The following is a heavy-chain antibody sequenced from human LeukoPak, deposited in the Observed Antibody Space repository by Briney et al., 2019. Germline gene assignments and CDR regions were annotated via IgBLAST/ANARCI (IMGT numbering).Heavy chain of an antibody. D-gene: IGHD2-2*01. CDR1: GFTFGSHG. J-gene: IGHJ4*02. CDR3: AKGGLPAAPMD. V-gene: IGHV3-23*01. CDR2: ISGSGGST. Sequence: AGPCLRLSRAASGFTFGSHGVGSDRQPPGKGLEWVSAISGSGGSTYYADSVKGRFTISRDNSKNTLYLQMSSLRAEDTAVYYCAKGGLPAAPMDWGQGTLVTVSS.